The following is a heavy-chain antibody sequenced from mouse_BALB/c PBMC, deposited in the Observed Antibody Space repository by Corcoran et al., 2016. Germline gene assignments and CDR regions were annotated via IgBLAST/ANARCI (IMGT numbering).Heavy chain of an antibody. Sequence: QIQLVQSGPELKKPGETVKISCKASGYTFTNYGMNWVKQAPGKGLKWMGWINTYTGEPTYADDFKGRFAFYLETSSSTAYLQINNLKNEDTATYFFAITTGVATCAYWGQGTLVTVSA. CDR2: INTYTGEP. D-gene: IGHD1-1*01. CDR3: AITTGVATCAY. V-gene: IGHV9-3-1*01. CDR1: GYTFTNYG. J-gene: IGHJ3*01.